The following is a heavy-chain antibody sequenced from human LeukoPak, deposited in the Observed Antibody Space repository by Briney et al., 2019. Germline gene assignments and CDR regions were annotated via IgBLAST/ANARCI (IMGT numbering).Heavy chain of an antibody. CDR3: ARVGATFGLDY. D-gene: IGHD1-26*01. CDR2: INSDGSST. V-gene: IGHV3-74*01. CDR1: GFTFSSYW. Sequence: PGGSLRLSCAASGFTFSSYWMHWVRQAPGKGLVWVLRINSDGSSTSYADSVKGRFTISRDNAKNTLYLQMNSLRAEDTAVYYCARVGATFGLDYWGQGTLVTVSS. J-gene: IGHJ4*02.